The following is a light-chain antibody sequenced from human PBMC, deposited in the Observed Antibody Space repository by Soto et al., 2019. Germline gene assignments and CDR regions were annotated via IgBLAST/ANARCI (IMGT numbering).Light chain of an antibody. Sequence: EIVMTQSPATLSVSPGERVTLSCRASQSISRSLAWYQQQPGQAPRLLIYGASTRATGIPARFSGSGSGTDATLTIYRLEPEDFAVYYCQQRSNWPITFGQGTRLEIK. CDR1: QSISRS. CDR3: QQRSNWPIT. J-gene: IGKJ5*01. CDR2: GAS. V-gene: IGKV3-15*01.